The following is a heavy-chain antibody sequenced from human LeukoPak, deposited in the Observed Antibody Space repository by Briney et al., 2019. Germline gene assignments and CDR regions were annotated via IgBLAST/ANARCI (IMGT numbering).Heavy chain of an antibody. Sequence: ETGGSLRLSCAASGFTFSSYAMSWVRQAPGKGLEWVSAISGSSGSTYYADSVKGRFTISRDNSKNTLYLQMNSLRAEDTAVYYCAKDIGRTYYDFWSGSYFDYWGQGTLVTVSS. CDR2: ISGSSGST. CDR3: AKDIGRTYYDFWSGSYFDY. CDR1: GFTFSSYA. D-gene: IGHD3-3*01. V-gene: IGHV3-23*01. J-gene: IGHJ4*02.